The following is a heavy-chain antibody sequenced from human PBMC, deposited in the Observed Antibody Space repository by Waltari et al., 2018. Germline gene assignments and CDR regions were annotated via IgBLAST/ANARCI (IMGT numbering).Heavy chain of an antibody. CDR3: ARKTGYTAYYMDV. Sequence: QVQLQESGPGLVKPSQTLSLTCPVSGGSISSGSYYWSWIRQPAGKGLEWIGRIYTSGSTNYNPSLKSRVTISVDTSKNQFSLKLSSVTAADTAVYYCARKTGYTAYYMDVWGKGTTVTVSS. V-gene: IGHV4-61*02. J-gene: IGHJ6*03. CDR2: IYTSGST. D-gene: IGHD1-1*01. CDR1: GGSISSGSYY.